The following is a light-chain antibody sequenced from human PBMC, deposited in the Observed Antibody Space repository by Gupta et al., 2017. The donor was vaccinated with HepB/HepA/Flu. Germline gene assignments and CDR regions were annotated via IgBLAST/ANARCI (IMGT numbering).Light chain of an antibody. CDR3: SSYTSTSTLL. J-gene: IGLJ3*02. Sequence: QSALTQPASVSGSPGQSITISCTGTSSDIGGYIYVSWYQQYPGKPSRLMIYNVNNRPSGVSNRFSGSKSGTTASLTISGLQVEDEADYYCSSYTSTSTLLFGGGTKLTVL. V-gene: IGLV2-14*03. CDR2: NVN. CDR1: SSDIGGYIY.